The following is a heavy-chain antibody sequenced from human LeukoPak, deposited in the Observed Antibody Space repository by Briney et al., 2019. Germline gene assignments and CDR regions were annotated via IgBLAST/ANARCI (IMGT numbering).Heavy chain of an antibody. CDR1: GGTFSSYA. Sequence: SVKVSCKASGGTFSSYATSWVRQAPGQGLEWMGGIIPIFGTANYAQKFQGRVTITADESTSTAYMELSSLRSEDTAVYYCARDGFDGPYYYYMDVWGKGTTVTISS. CDR2: IIPIFGTA. D-gene: IGHD3-9*01. V-gene: IGHV1-69*13. J-gene: IGHJ6*03. CDR3: ARDGFDGPYYYYMDV.